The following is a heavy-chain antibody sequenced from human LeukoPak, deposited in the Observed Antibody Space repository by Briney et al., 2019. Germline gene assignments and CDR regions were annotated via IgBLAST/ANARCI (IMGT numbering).Heavy chain of an antibody. D-gene: IGHD4-17*01. V-gene: IGHV3-74*01. Sequence: GGSLRLSCAASGVTFSSYWMHWVRQAPGKGLVWVSRMNSDGSSTSYADSVKGRFTISRDNAKNTLYLQMNSLRAEDTAVYYCATGAFGDYGFYAFDIWGQGTMVTVSS. J-gene: IGHJ3*02. CDR3: ATGAFGDYGFYAFDI. CDR2: MNSDGSST. CDR1: GVTFSSYW.